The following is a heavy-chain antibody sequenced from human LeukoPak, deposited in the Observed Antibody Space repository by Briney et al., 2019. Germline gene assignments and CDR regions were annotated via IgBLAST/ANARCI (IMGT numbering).Heavy chain of an antibody. Sequence: ASVKVSCKTSGYTFTNYGISWVRQAPGLGLEWMGWISAYNGNTNYAQKVQGRVTMTTDTSTSTAYMELSSLRSEDTAVYYCARVHCSSTSCDYYYGMDVWGQGTTVTVSS. CDR2: ISAYNGNT. J-gene: IGHJ6*02. V-gene: IGHV1-18*01. D-gene: IGHD2-2*01. CDR1: GYTFTNYG. CDR3: ARVHCSSTSCDYYYGMDV.